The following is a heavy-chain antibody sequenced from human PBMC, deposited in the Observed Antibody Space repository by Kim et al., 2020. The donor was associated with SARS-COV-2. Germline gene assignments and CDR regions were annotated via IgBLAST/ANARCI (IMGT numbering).Heavy chain of an antibody. V-gene: IGHV3-30*18. CDR3: AKDVNGDSFFDN. Sequence: GGSLRLSCAASGFRFSSEGMHWVRQAPGKGLEWVALISYDGDNRYYADAVKGRFTISRDDSKNTLYLQMNSLRTEDTGVYYCAKDVNGDSFFDNWGQGTLVTVSS. CDR2: ISYDGDNR. J-gene: IGHJ4*02. D-gene: IGHD4-17*01. CDR1: GFRFSSEG.